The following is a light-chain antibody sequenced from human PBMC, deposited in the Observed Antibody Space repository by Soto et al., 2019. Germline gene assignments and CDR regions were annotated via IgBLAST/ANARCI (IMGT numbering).Light chain of an antibody. J-gene: IGKJ1*01. CDR1: QSVSSN. CDR2: GAS. Sequence: EIVMTQSPATLSVSPGERATLSCRASQSVSSNLAWYQQKPGQAPRLLIYGASTRATGIPARFSGSGSGTDFTLTNNSLQSEDFAVYYCQQYNNWPPWTFGQGTKVEIK. CDR3: QQYNNWPPWT. V-gene: IGKV3-15*01.